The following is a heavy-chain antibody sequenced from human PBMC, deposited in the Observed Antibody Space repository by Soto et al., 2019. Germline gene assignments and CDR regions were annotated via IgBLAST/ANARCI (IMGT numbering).Heavy chain of an antibody. CDR3: ARDYCSGTTCYEFDY. V-gene: IGHV4-39*02. CDR1: GDSISNSRFY. Sequence: SETLSLTCSVSGDSISNSRFYWAWIRQPPGEGLEWIGSIYHTGNAYYNPSLKSRVTIFVDTSKNQFSLKLTSVTAADTALYYCARDYCSGTTCYEFDYWGQGTQVTVSS. CDR2: IYHTGNA. D-gene: IGHD2-2*01. J-gene: IGHJ4*02.